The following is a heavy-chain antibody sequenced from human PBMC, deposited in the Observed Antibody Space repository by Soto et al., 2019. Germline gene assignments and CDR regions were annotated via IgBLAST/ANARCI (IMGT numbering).Heavy chain of an antibody. J-gene: IGHJ4*02. Sequence: QVQLVQSGAEVKKPGASVKVSCKASGYTFTSYGISWVRQAPGQGLEWMGWISAYNGNTNYAQKLQGRVTMTTDTSTSKDYMAMRSLRYDDTAVYYCARAVSGDYFLVDYWGQGTLVTVSS. CDR2: ISAYNGNT. D-gene: IGHD4-17*01. CDR3: ARAVSGDYFLVDY. V-gene: IGHV1-18*01. CDR1: GYTFTSYG.